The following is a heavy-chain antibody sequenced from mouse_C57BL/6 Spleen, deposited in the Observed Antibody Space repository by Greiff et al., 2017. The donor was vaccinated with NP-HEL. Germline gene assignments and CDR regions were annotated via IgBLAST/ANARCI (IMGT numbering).Heavy chain of an antibody. V-gene: IGHV1-22*01. D-gene: IGHD2-1*01. J-gene: IGHJ1*03. CDR1: GYTFTDYN. CDR3: ARGRDGNYEYFDV. Sequence: EVQLQQSGPELVKPGASVKMSCKASGYTFTDYNMHWVKQSHGKSLEWIGYINPNNGGTSYNQKFKGKATLTVNKSSSTAYMELRSLTSEESAVYYCARGRDGNYEYFDVWGTGTTVTVSS. CDR2: INPNNGGT.